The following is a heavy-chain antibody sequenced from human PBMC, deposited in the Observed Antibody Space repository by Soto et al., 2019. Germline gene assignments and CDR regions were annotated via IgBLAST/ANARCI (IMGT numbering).Heavy chain of an antibody. Sequence: EVQLVESGGGLVQPGGSLRLSCAASGFTFSSYDMHWVRQATGKGLEWVSAIGTAGDTYYPGSVKGRFTISRENAKNSLYLQMNSLRAGDTAVYYCARVRYSSSWYGYYYYYMDVWGKGTTVTVSS. J-gene: IGHJ6*03. CDR1: GFTFSSYD. CDR2: IGTAGDT. CDR3: ARVRYSSSWYGYYYYYMDV. D-gene: IGHD6-13*01. V-gene: IGHV3-13*01.